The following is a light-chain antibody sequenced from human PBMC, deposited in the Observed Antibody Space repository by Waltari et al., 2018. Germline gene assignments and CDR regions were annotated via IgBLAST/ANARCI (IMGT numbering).Light chain of an antibody. CDR2: DVT. J-gene: IGLJ3*02. CDR1: TNPLGSYNY. CDR3: AAWDDSLTSPG. Sequence: SALPQPRPVSGSPGQSATIPCLGTTNPLGSYNYGSWYQQHPGKAPNPIILDVTKRPSGVPDRLSGAKSGNTASLTISGLQSEDEADYSCAAWDDSLTSPGFGGGTKVTVL. V-gene: IGLV2-11*01.